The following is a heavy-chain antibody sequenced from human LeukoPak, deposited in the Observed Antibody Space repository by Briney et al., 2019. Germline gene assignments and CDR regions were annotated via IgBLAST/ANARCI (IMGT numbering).Heavy chain of an antibody. D-gene: IGHD3-10*01. J-gene: IGHJ3*02. CDR1: GYTFTSYG. CDR2: ISAYNGNT. V-gene: IGHV1-18*01. CDR3: YVYGSGSPKLDYDAFDI. Sequence: GASVKVSCKASGYTFTSYGISWVRQAPGQGLEWMGWISAYNGNTNYAQKLQGRVTMTTDTSTSTAYMELRSLRSDDTAVYYCYVYGSGSPKLDYDAFDIWGQGTMVTVSS.